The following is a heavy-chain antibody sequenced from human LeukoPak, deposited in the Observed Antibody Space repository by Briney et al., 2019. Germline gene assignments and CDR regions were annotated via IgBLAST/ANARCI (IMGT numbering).Heavy chain of an antibody. D-gene: IGHD3-3*01. CDR2: IRYDGSNK. CDR1: AFTFSSYG. V-gene: IGHV3-30*02. Sequence: PGGSLRLSCAASAFTFSSYGMHWVRQAPGKGLEWVAFIRYDGSNKYYADSVKGRFTISRDNSKNTLYLQMNSLRAEDTAVYYCAKDYANGVGQWSLRYFDYWGQGTLVTVSS. CDR3: AKDYANGVGQWSLRYFDY. J-gene: IGHJ4*02.